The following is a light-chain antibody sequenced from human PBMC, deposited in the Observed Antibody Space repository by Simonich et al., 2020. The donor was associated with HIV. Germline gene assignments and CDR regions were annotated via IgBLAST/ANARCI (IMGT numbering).Light chain of an antibody. CDR3: QQYYGTPLS. CDR1: QSVLSSSNNKNS. CDR2: WAS. Sequence: DIVMTQSPDSLAVSLGERATINCKSSQSVLSSSNNKNSLVWYQQKPGQPPKLLIYWASTRESGVPARFGGSGSGTDFTLTISSLQAEDVAVYYCQQYYGTPLSFGGGTKVEVK. V-gene: IGKV4-1*01. J-gene: IGKJ4*01.